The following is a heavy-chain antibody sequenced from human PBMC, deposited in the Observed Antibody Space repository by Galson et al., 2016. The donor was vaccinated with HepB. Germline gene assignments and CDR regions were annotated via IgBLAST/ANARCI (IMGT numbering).Heavy chain of an antibody. CDR3: ARRSSYLDY. CDR2: ISSSGDTI. Sequence: SLRLSCAASGFTFTTFYMSWIRQAPGKGLEWISYISSSGDTIYYADSVKGRFTVSRDNAKDSLYFQMNSLRADDSAVYYCARRSSYLDYWGQGTLVTVSS. D-gene: IGHD1-26*01. V-gene: IGHV3-11*01. CDR1: GFTFTTFY. J-gene: IGHJ4*02.